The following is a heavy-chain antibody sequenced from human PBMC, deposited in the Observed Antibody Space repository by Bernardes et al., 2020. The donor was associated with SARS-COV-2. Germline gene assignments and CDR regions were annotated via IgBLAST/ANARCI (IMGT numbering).Heavy chain of an antibody. CDR2: VYYGGTT. V-gene: IGHV4-59*01. CDR1: GDSISSYY. CDR3: TTGAEIYYDSSGFSYYFDF. Sequence: SETLSLTCTVSGDSISSYYWSWIRQPPGKALEWIALVYYGGTTNYNPSLKSRVTISMDTSKNQVSLKLSSVTAADTAVYYCTTGAEIYYDSSGFSYYFDFWGQGTLVTVSS. D-gene: IGHD3-22*01. J-gene: IGHJ4*02.